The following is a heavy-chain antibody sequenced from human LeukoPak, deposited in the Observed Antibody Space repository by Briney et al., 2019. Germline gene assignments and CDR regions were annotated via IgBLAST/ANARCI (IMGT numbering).Heavy chain of an antibody. CDR1: GYTFTSYD. CDR2: MNPNSGNT. CDR3: ARGIAEAGMNWFDP. D-gene: IGHD6-13*01. J-gene: IGHJ5*02. V-gene: IGHV1-8*01. Sequence: ASVKVSCTASGYTFTSYDINWVRQATGQGLEWMGWMNPNSGNTGYAQKFQGRVTMTRNTSISTAYMELSSLRSEDKAVYYCARGIAEAGMNWFDPWGQGTLVTVSS.